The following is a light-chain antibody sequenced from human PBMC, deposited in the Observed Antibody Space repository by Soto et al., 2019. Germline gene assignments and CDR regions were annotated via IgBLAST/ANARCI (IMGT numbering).Light chain of an antibody. CDR3: AAWDGSLKGVV. CDR1: SSNIGTNT. CDR2: NDN. J-gene: IGLJ2*01. Sequence: QSVLTQAPSASGTPGQRVTISCSGSSSNIGTNTVNWYQQLPGTAPKLLIYNDNQRPSGVPDRCSGSKSDTSASLAISGLQSDDEADYYCAAWDGSLKGVVFGGGTKLTVL. V-gene: IGLV1-44*01.